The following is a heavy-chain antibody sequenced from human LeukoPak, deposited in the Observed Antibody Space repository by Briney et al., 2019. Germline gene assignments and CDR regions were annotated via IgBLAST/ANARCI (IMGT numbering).Heavy chain of an antibody. D-gene: IGHD6-13*01. CDR1: GGTFSSYA. Sequence: SVKVSCKASGGTFSSYAISWVRQAPGQGLEWMGRIIPVFGTANYAQKFQGRVTITTDESTSTAYMELSSLRSEDTAVYYCARVPSSSDWFDPWGQGTLVTVSS. J-gene: IGHJ5*02. CDR3: ARVPSSSDWFDP. CDR2: IIPVFGTA. V-gene: IGHV1-69*05.